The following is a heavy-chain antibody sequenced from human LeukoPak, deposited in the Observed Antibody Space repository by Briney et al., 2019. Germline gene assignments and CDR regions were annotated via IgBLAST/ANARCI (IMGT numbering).Heavy chain of an antibody. V-gene: IGHV1-8*01. CDR3: ASWVGPTTHN. J-gene: IGHJ4*02. CDR2: MSPNSGKA. Sequence: ASVKVSCKASGYTFTSYEINWVRQATGQGLEWMGWMSPNSGKAGYAQKFQGRVSMTRDTSISTAYMELSSLISEDTAVYYCASWVGPTTHNWGQGTLVTVSS. D-gene: IGHD1-26*01. CDR1: GYTFTSYE.